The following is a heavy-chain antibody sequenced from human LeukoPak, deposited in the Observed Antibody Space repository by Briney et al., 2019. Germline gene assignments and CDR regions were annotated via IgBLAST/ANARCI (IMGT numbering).Heavy chain of an antibody. D-gene: IGHD6-6*01. J-gene: IGHJ4*02. CDR1: GGSISSYY. Sequence: PSETLSLTCTVSGGSISSYYWSWIRQPPGKGLEWIGYIYYSGSTNYNPSLKSRVTISVDTSKNQFSLKLSSVTAADTAVYYCARSLSSSDPFDYWGQGTLVTVSS. CDR2: IYYSGST. V-gene: IGHV4-59*08. CDR3: ARSLSSSDPFDY.